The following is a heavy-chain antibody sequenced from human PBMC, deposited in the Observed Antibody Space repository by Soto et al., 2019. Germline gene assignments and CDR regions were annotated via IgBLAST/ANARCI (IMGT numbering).Heavy chain of an antibody. CDR1: GGSISSGGYS. CDR2: IYHSGST. D-gene: IGHD4-17*01. J-gene: IGHJ5*02. CDR3: ARGPFLTTVTTWWFDP. V-gene: IGHV4-30-2*01. Sequence: SETLSLTCAVSGGSISSGGYSWSWIRQPPGKGLEWIGYIYHSGSTYYNPSLKSRVTISVDRSKNQFSLELSSVTAADTAVYYCARGPFLTTVTTWWFDPWGQGTLVTVS.